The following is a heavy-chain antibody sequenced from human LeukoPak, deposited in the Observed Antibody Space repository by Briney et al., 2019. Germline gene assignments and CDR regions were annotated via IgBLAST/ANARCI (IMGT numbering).Heavy chain of an antibody. CDR1: GFTVSSNY. J-gene: IGHJ3*02. D-gene: IGHD4-17*01. CDR2: IYSGGNT. CDR3: ARGYGDYFGGCPFDI. Sequence: GGSLRLSCAASGFTVSSNYMSWVRQAPGKGLEWVSTIYSGGNTYYADSVKGRFTISSDISKNTLYLQMNSLRAEDTAVYYCARGYGDYFGGCPFDIWGQGTMVTVSS. V-gene: IGHV3-66*01.